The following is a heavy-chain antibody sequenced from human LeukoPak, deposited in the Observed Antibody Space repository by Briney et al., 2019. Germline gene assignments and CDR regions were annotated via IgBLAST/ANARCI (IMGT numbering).Heavy chain of an antibody. J-gene: IGHJ4*02. CDR2: ISGSGNPI. CDR3: ARETGIPVAGLNPCYFDY. CDR1: GFTFSNYH. V-gene: IGHV3-11*01. D-gene: IGHD6-19*01. Sequence: GGSLRLSCAASGFTFSNYHMSWIRQAPGKGLEWISYISGSGNPINYAASVRGRFTISRDNAKNSLYLEMNSLRVEDTAVYYCARETGIPVAGLNPCYFDYWGQGTLVTVSS.